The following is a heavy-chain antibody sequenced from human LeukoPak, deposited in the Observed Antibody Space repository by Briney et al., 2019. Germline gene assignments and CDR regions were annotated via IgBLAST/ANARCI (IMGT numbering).Heavy chain of an antibody. CDR1: GFTFSSYA. CDR3: VKDRQWLVSFDY. J-gene: IGHJ4*02. D-gene: IGHD6-19*01. V-gene: IGHV3-23*01. Sequence: GGSLRLSCAASGFTFSSYAMNWVRQAPGEGLEWVSTISGSGDSTYYADSVKGRFTISRDNSKNTLYLQMNSLRAEDTAVYYCVKDRQWLVSFDYWGQGTLVTVSS. CDR2: ISGSGDST.